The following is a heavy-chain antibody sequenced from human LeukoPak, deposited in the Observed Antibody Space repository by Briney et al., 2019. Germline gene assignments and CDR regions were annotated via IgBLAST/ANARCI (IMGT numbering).Heavy chain of an antibody. Sequence: PSGTLSLTCAVSGGSISSSNWWSWVRRPPGKGLEWIGEIYHSGSTNYNPSLKSRVTISVDKSKNQFSLKLSSVTAADTAVYYCARRRAVAGRGYFDYWGQGTLVTVSS. CDR2: IYHSGST. CDR1: GGSISSSNW. J-gene: IGHJ4*02. V-gene: IGHV4-4*02. CDR3: ARRRAVAGRGYFDY. D-gene: IGHD6-19*01.